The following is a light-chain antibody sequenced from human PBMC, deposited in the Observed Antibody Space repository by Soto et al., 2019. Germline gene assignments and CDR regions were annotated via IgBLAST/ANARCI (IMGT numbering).Light chain of an antibody. V-gene: IGKV3-11*01. CDR1: QSVSSY. CDR3: QQPSTLPPA. CDR2: DAS. Sequence: EVVLTQSPATLSLSPGEGATLSCRASQSVSSYLAWYQQKPDQAPRLLIYDASNRATGIPARFSGSGSGTDFTLTIRGLAPEHFPVYYCQQPSTLPPAFGGATKVALK. J-gene: IGKJ4*01.